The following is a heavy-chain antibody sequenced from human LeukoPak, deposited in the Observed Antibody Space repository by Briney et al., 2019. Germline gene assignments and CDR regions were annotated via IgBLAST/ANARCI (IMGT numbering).Heavy chain of an antibody. J-gene: IGHJ3*02. D-gene: IGHD1-26*01. Sequence: SETLSLTCTGSGVSVSSGSYYWSWIRQPPGKGLEWIGYIYYSGSTNYNPSLKSRVTISVDTSKNQFSLKLSSVTAADTAVYYCARLVGAPDAFDIWGQGTMVTVSS. CDR3: ARLVGAPDAFDI. V-gene: IGHV4-61*01. CDR1: GVSVSSGSYY. CDR2: IYYSGST.